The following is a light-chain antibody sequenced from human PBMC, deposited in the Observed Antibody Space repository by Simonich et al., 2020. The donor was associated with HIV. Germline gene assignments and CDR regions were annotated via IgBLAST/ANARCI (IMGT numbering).Light chain of an antibody. Sequence: QSALTQPASVSGSPGQSLTISCTGTNSDVGNYNLVSWYQQHPGKAPKLIIYDVSKRPSGVPDRFTGSKSGNTASLTISGLQAEDEADYYCCSYAGSYTFVFGGGTKLTVL. V-gene: IGLV2-11*01. CDR2: DVS. J-gene: IGLJ3*02. CDR1: NSDVGNYNL. CDR3: CSYAGSYTFV.